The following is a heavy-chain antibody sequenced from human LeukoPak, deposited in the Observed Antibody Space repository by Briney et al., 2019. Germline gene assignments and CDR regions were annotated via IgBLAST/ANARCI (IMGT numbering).Heavy chain of an antibody. CDR3: ARGGQDIVVVVPAAMGFDP. CDR2: IYYSGST. D-gene: IGHD2-2*01. CDR1: GGSISSGDYY. Sequence: PSETLSLTCTVSGGSISSGDYYWSWIRQPPGKGLEWIGYIYYSGSTYYNPSLKSRVTISVDTSKNQFSLKLSSVTAADTAVYYCARGGQDIVVVVPAAMGFDPWGQGTLVTVSS. V-gene: IGHV4-30-4*01. J-gene: IGHJ5*02.